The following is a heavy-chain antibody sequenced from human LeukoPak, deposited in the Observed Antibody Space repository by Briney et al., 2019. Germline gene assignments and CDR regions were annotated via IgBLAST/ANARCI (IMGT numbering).Heavy chain of an antibody. CDR2: IKPDGSEK. CDR3: ARDAKPILFDY. V-gene: IGHV3-7*01. Sequence: GGSLRLSCAASGLTFTTYWMSWVRQAPGKGLEWVATIKPDGSEKYYVDSVKGRFTVSRDNAKNSLYLQMNSLRADDTAVYYCARDAKPILFDYWGQGTLVTVSS. CDR1: GLTFTTYW. J-gene: IGHJ4*02.